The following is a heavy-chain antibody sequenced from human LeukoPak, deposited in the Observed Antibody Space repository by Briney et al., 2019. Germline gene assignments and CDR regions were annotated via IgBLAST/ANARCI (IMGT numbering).Heavy chain of an antibody. CDR1: GYTLTELS. J-gene: IGHJ4*02. Sequence: ASVKVSCKVSGYTLTELSMHWVRQAPGKGREWMGGFDPEDGETIYAQKFQGRVTMTEDTSTDTAYMELSSLRSEDPAVYYCATVSSRDGYKLLYWGQGTLVTVSS. V-gene: IGHV1-24*01. CDR3: ATVSSRDGYKLLY. D-gene: IGHD5-24*01. CDR2: FDPEDGET.